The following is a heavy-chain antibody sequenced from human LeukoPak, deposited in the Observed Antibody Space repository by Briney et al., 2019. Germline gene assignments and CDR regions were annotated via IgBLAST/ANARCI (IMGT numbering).Heavy chain of an antibody. CDR1: GGSISSYY. V-gene: IGHV4-59*08. D-gene: IGHD3-9*01. CDR3: ARFSMRYDILTGYPRVWFDP. Sequence: PSETLSLTCTVSGGSISSYYWSWIRQPPGKGLEWIGYIYYSGGTNYNPSLKSRVTISVDTSKNQFSLKLSSVTAADTAVYYCARFSMRYDILTGYPRVWFDPWGQGTLVTVSS. CDR2: IYYSGGT. J-gene: IGHJ5*02.